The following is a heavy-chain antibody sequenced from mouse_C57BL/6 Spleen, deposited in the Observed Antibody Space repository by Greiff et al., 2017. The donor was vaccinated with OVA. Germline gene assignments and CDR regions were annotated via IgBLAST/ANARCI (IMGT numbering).Heavy chain of an antibody. Sequence: DVHLVESGGGLVQPGGSLKLSCAASGFTFSDYYMYWVRQTPEKRLEWVAYISNGGGSTYYPDTVKGRFTISRDNAKNTLYLQMSRLKSEDTAMYYCARHPYYGNYWYFDVWGTGTTVTVSS. D-gene: IGHD2-1*01. CDR2: ISNGGGST. J-gene: IGHJ1*03. V-gene: IGHV5-12*01. CDR1: GFTFSDYY. CDR3: ARHPYYGNYWYFDV.